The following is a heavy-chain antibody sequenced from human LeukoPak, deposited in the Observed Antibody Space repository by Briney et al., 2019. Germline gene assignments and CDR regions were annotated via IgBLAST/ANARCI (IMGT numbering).Heavy chain of an antibody. CDR1: GYTFTSQD. Sequence: ASVKVSCKASGYTFTSQDINWVRQTPGQGLEWMGWMNPNSGNTGYAQKLQGRVTMTTDTSTSTAYMELRSLRSDDTAVYYCARDRAGCYGMDVWGQGTTVTVSS. J-gene: IGHJ6*02. CDR2: MNPNSGNT. D-gene: IGHD3-10*01. V-gene: IGHV1-8*01. CDR3: ARDRAGCYGMDV.